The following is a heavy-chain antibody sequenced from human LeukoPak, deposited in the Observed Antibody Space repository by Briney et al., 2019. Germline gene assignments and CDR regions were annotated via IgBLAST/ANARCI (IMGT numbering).Heavy chain of an antibody. J-gene: IGHJ4*02. V-gene: IGHV3-74*01. CDR1: GFTFSSYW. Sequence: GGSLRLSCAASGFTFSSYWMHWVRQAPGKGLVWVSRINTDGGSTSYADSVKGRFTISRDNAKNTLYLQMNSLRAEDTAVYYCARVSSSSWWALDYWGQGTLVTVSS. CDR3: ARVSSSSWWALDY. D-gene: IGHD6-13*01. CDR2: INTDGGST.